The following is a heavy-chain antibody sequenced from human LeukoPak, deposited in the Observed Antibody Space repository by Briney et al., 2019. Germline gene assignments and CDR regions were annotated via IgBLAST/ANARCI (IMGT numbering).Heavy chain of an antibody. CDR1: GGTFSSYA. V-gene: IGHV1-18*01. J-gene: IGHJ3*02. Sequence: ASVKVSCKASGGTFSSYAISWVRQAPGQGLEWMGWISAYNGNTNYAQKLQGRVTMTTDTSTSTAYMELRSLRSDDTAVYYCARDYYANSDAFDIWGQGTMVTVSS. CDR3: ARDYYANSDAFDI. CDR2: ISAYNGNT. D-gene: IGHD3-10*01.